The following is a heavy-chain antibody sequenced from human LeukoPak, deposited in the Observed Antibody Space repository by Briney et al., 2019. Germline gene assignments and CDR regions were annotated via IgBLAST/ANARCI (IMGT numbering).Heavy chain of an antibody. CDR1: GFTFSDYY. CDR2: ISGSGSTI. CDR3: ASRDSSRGYYIP. Sequence: GGSLRLSCAASGFTFSDYYMSWIRQAPGKGLEWVSYISGSGSTIYYAYSVKGRFTISRDNAKNSLYLQINSLRAEDTAVYYCASRDSSRGYYIPWGQGTLVTVSS. D-gene: IGHD3-22*01. J-gene: IGHJ1*01. V-gene: IGHV3-11*04.